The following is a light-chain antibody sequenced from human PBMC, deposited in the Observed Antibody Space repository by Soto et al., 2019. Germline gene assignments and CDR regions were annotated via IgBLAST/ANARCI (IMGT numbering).Light chain of an antibody. V-gene: IGKV1-27*01. CDR2: ATS. J-gene: IGKJ4*01. CDR3: QKYNTAPLT. Sequence: DVQMTQSPSSLSAFVGDRVTITCRASQGIVPYFAWFQQKPGKVPKLLIYATSTLQSGVPSRFSGSGSGTDFTLTISSLQPEDVATYYCQKYNTAPLTFGGGTKVDIK. CDR1: QGIVPY.